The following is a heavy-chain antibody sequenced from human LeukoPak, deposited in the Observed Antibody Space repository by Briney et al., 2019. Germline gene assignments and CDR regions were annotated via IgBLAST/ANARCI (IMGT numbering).Heavy chain of an antibody. J-gene: IGHJ4*02. CDR1: GYTFTNYD. D-gene: IGHD2-15*01. V-gene: IGHV1-8*01. Sequence: ASVKVSCKASGYTFTNYDINWVRQSTGQGLEWMGWMNPNSGNTGYAQKFQGRVTMTRNTSISTAYMELSSLRSEDTAVYYCARRYCGGGSSYWDYWGQGSLVTVSS. CDR2: MNPNSGNT. CDR3: ARRYCGGGSSYWDY.